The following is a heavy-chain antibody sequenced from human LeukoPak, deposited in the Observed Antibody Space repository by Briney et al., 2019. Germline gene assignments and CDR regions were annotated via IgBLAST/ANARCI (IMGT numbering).Heavy chain of an antibody. CDR2: IRYDGSNK. Sequence: GGSLRLSCAASGFTFSSYGMHWVRQAPGKGLEWVAFIRYDGSNKYYADSVKGRFTISRDNSKNTLYLQMNSLRAEDTAVYHCAKDMRVTMIVVAQMGFDYWGQGTLVTVSS. J-gene: IGHJ4*02. V-gene: IGHV3-30*02. D-gene: IGHD3-22*01. CDR1: GFTFSSYG. CDR3: AKDMRVTMIVVAQMGFDY.